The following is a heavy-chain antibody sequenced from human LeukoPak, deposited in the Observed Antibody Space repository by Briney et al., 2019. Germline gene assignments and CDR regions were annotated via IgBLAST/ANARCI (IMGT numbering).Heavy chain of an antibody. V-gene: IGHV3-48*01. J-gene: IGHJ6*02. Sequence: GGSLRLSCAASGFTFSDYSMNWVRQAPGKGLEWVSYITSSGTTIYADSVKGRFTISRDNSKSTLYLQMNSLRAEDTAVYYCARWGTGRSMDVWGQGTTVTVSS. D-gene: IGHD1/OR15-1a*01. CDR2: ITSSGTTI. CDR3: ARWGTGRSMDV. CDR1: GFTFSDYS.